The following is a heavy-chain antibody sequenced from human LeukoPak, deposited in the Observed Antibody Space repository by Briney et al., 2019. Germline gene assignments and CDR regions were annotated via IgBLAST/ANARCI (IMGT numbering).Heavy chain of an antibody. Sequence: GGSLRLSCAASGFTFSSYWMSWVRQAPGKGLEWVANIKQDGSEKYYVDSVKGRFTISSDNAENSLYLQMNSLRAEDTAVYYCARVELLWFGELSLLFDYWGQGTLVTVSS. J-gene: IGHJ4*02. V-gene: IGHV3-7*03. CDR1: GFTFSSYW. CDR2: IKQDGSEK. D-gene: IGHD3-10*01. CDR3: ARVELLWFGELSLLFDY.